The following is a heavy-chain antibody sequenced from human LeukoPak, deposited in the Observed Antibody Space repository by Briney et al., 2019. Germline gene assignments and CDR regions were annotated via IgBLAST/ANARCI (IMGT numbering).Heavy chain of an antibody. CDR3: ARDQEGFDY. J-gene: IGHJ4*02. CDR2: IYPRDGST. V-gene: IGHV1-46*01. Sequence: ASVKVSCKASGYTFTSNYIHWVRQAPGQGLEWMGMIYPRDGSTSYAQKFQGRVTASRDTSTSTVHMELSGLRSEDTAVYYCARDQEGFDYWGQGTLVTVSS. CDR1: GYTFTSNY.